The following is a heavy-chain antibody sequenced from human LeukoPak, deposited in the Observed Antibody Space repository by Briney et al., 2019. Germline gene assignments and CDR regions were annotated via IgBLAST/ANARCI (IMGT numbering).Heavy chain of an antibody. D-gene: IGHD6-19*01. V-gene: IGHV4-59*01. CDR3: ARGGSGWDPTTYYFDY. CDR2: IYYSGNT. Sequence: SETLSLTCTVSGGSISSYYWNWIRQPPGKGLEWIGYIYYSGNTNYNPSLKSRVTISVDTSKNQFSLKLSSVTAADTAVYYCARGGSGWDPTTYYFDYWGQGTLVTVSS. J-gene: IGHJ4*02. CDR1: GGSISSYY.